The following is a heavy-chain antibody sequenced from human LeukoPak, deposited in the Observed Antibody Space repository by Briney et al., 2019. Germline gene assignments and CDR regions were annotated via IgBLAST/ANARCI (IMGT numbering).Heavy chain of an antibody. V-gene: IGHV3-7*01. CDR3: ARYMSRAVDY. CDR1: GFTFSSYW. D-gene: IGHD1-14*01. J-gene: IGHJ4*02. Sequence: GGSLRLSCAASGFTFSSYWMNWVRQAPGKGLEWVANIKRDGSEKYYVDSLKGRFTISRDNAKNSLYLQMNSLRPEDTAVYYCARYMSRAVDYWGQGTLVTVSS. CDR2: IKRDGSEK.